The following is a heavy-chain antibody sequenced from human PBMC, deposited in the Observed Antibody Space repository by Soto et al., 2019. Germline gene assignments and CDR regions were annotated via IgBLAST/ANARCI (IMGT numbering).Heavy chain of an antibody. J-gene: IGHJ5*01. CDR2: IWHDGGRQ. D-gene: IGHD3-22*01. V-gene: IGHV3-33*01. CDR1: GFSYGGYG. CDR3: ARDLTSGYTDS. Sequence: QVHLVESGGGMVQPGGSLRLSCVASGFSYGGYGMHWVRQAPGKGLEWVAVIWHDGGRQYYADSVKGRFTVSRDNAKNTLYLQMNSLRAEDTAVYYCARDLTSGYTDSWGQGTLVIVSS.